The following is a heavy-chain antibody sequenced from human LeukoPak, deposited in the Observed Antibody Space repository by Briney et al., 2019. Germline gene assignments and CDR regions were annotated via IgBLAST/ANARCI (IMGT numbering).Heavy chain of an antibody. V-gene: IGHV5-51*01. D-gene: IGHD1-20*01. CDR2: IYPGDSRT. CDR3: ARHINGYYMDV. J-gene: IGHJ6*03. CDR1: GYTFSRHW. Sequence: GESLKISCKGSGYTFSRHWIAWVRQMPGKGLEWMGIIYPGDSRTRYSPSFQGQVTMSPDKSISTAYLQWSSVKASDTALYYCARHINGYYMDVWGKRTTVTVSS.